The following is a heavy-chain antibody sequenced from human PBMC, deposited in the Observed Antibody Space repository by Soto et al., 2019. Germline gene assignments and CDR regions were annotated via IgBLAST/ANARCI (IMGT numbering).Heavy chain of an antibody. CDR1: GFDFGSFG. V-gene: IGHV1-58*02. Sequence: SVKVSCKASGFDFGSFGIQFLRQTRGRGLEWIGWIVVASGRTDYARQFQGRVAFSRDMSSTTAYMDLYDLKSDDTAVYFCSADHPHTAIGWPVWGQGTTVTVSS. J-gene: IGHJ6*02. CDR2: IVVASGRT. CDR3: SADHPHTAIGWPV.